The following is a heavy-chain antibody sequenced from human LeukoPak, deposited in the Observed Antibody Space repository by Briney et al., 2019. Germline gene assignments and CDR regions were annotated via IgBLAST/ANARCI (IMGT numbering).Heavy chain of an antibody. V-gene: IGHV3-21*01. CDR1: GFTFSSYN. CDR2: ITSGSSYI. CDR3: ARDGGSAWFLDY. D-gene: IGHD6-19*01. J-gene: IGHJ4*02. Sequence: GGSLRLSCAASGFTFSSYNMNWVRQAPGQGLEWVSSITSGSSYIYYADSVKGRFTISRDNAKSSLYLQMNSLRAEDTAVYYCARDGGSAWFLDYWGQGTLVTVSS.